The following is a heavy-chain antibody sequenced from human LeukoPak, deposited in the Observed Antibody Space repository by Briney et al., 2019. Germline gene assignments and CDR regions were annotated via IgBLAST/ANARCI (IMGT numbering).Heavy chain of an antibody. CDR3: ARIMAGSFDY. Sequence: SETLSLTCAVYGGSFSGYYWSWIRQPPGKGLEWIGEINHSGSTNYNPSLKSRVTISVDTSKNQFSLKLSSVTAADTAVCYCARIMAGSFDYWGQGTLVTVSS. D-gene: IGHD6-19*01. V-gene: IGHV4-34*01. J-gene: IGHJ4*02. CDR1: GGSFSGYY. CDR2: INHSGST.